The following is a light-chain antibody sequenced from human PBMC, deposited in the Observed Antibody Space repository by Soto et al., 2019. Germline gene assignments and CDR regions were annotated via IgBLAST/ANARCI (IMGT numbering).Light chain of an antibody. CDR2: SNY. CDR3: AAWADSLNGHWV. V-gene: IGLV1-44*01. CDR1: SSNIGSDT. Sequence: QSVLTQPPSASGTPGQRVTISCSGSSSNIGSDTVNWYQQLPGAAPKLLIYSNYQRPSGVPDRFSGSKSGTSASLAISGLQSEDEADYYCAAWADSLNGHWVFGGGTKLTVL. J-gene: IGLJ3*02.